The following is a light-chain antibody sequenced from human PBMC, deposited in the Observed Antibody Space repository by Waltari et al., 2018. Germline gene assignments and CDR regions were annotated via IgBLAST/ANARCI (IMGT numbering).Light chain of an antibody. V-gene: IGKV3-20*01. CDR3: QQYGSAPNT. CDR2: DAS. Sequence: EIVLTQSPGTLSLSPGESATLSCRASQSVSGSYLAWYQQKPGQAPRLLIYDASSRVTGIPDRFSGSGSGTDFTLTISILEPEDFAVYYCQQYGSAPNTFGQGTKLEIK. CDR1: QSVSGSY. J-gene: IGKJ2*01.